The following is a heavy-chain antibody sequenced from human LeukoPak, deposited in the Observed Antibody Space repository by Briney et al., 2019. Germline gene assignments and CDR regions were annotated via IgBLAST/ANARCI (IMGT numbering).Heavy chain of an antibody. J-gene: IGHJ4*02. V-gene: IGHV1-2*06. D-gene: IGHD6-19*01. CDR3: ASSGYSSGWYKY. CDR2: INPNSGGT. CDR1: GYTFTGYY. Sequence: ASVKVSCKASGYTFTGYYMHWVRQAPGQGLEWMGRINPNSGGTNYARKFQGRVTMTRDTSISTAYMELSRLRSDDTAVYYCASSGYSSGWYKYWGQGTLVTVSS.